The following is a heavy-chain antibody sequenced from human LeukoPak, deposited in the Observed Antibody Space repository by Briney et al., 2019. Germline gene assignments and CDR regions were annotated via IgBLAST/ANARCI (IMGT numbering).Heavy chain of an antibody. CDR2: ISSSSSTI. V-gene: IGHV3-48*02. J-gene: IGHJ4*02. CDR1: GFIFSTFS. Sequence: GGSLRLSCAASGFIFSTFSMNCVRQTPGKGLEWVSYISSSSSTIYYADSVKGRFTISRDNVKNSLYLQMNSLRDEDTALYYCARNLEYDILTGGFDYWGQGTLVTVSS. CDR3: ARNLEYDILTGGFDY. D-gene: IGHD3-9*01.